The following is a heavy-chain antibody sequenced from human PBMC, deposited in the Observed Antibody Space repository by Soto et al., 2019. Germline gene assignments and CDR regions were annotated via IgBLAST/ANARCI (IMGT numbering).Heavy chain of an antibody. CDR3: ARGALGYCGGGSCYSWGWFDP. D-gene: IGHD2-15*01. J-gene: IGHJ5*02. V-gene: IGHV4-34*01. CDR2: INHSGST. Sequence: QVQLQQWGAGLLKPSETLSLTCAVYGGSFSGYYWSWIRQPPGKVLEWIGEINHSGSTNYNPSLRSRVTISVDTSKNQFSLRLSSVTAADTAVYYCARGALGYCGGGSCYSWGWFDPWGQGTLVTVSS. CDR1: GGSFSGYY.